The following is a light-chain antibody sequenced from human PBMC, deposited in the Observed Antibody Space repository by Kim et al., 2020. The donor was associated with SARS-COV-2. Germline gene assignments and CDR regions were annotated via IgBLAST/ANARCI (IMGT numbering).Light chain of an antibody. CDR3: AAWDDSLSHVV. CDR1: SSNIGSNY. CDR2: RNN. J-gene: IGLJ2*01. Sequence: GQGVTISCSGSSSNIGSNYVYWYQHLPGTAPKLLIYRNNQRPSGVPDRFSGSKSGTSASLAISGLRSEDEADYYCAAWDDSLSHVVFGGGTQLTVL. V-gene: IGLV1-47*01.